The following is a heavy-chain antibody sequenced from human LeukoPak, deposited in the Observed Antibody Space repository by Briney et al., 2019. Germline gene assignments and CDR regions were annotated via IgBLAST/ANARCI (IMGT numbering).Heavy chain of an antibody. D-gene: IGHD3-9*01. CDR1: GFIFSSYA. CDR3: AKARYFDWLLSY. J-gene: IGHJ4*02. V-gene: IGHV3-23*01. Sequence: GGSLRLSYAASGFIFSSYAMSWVRQAPGKGLEWVSGISGSGGNTYYADSVKGRFTISRDNSKNTMYLQMNSLRAEDTAVYSCAKARYFDWLLSYWGQGTLVTVSS. CDR2: ISGSGGNT.